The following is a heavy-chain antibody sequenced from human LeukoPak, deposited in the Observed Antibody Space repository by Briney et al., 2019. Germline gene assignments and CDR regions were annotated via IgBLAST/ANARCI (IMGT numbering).Heavy chain of an antibody. J-gene: IGHJ6*03. CDR2: INHSGST. Sequence: PSETLSLTCAVYGGSFSGYYWSWIRQPPGKGLEWIGEINHSGSTNYNPSLKSRVTISVDTSKNQFSLKLSSVTAADTAVYYCASLIYYYMDVWGKGTTVTISS. V-gene: IGHV4-34*01. CDR1: GGSFSGYY. CDR3: ASLIYYYMDV.